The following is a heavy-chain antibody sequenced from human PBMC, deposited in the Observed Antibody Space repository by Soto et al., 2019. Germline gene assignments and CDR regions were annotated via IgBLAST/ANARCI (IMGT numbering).Heavy chain of an antibody. CDR1: GFIFSSYG. CDR3: ARGPMTTVTTWGDWYFDL. Sequence: QVQLVESGGGVVQPGRSLRLSCETSGFIFSSYGMHWVRQGPGKGLEWGAVIWYDGTNKYYADSVNGRFTISRDDSKNTLYLQMNSLRAEDTAVYYCARGPMTTVTTWGDWYFDLWGRGTLVTVSS. V-gene: IGHV3-33*01. CDR2: IWYDGTNK. J-gene: IGHJ2*01. D-gene: IGHD4-17*01.